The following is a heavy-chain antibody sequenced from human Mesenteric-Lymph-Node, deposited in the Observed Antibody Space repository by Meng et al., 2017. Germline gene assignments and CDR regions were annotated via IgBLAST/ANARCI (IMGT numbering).Heavy chain of an antibody. CDR1: GFTFSSYA. Sequence: GGSLRLSCAASGFTFSSYAMHWVRQAPGKGLEWVAVISYDGSNKYYADSVKGRFTISRDNSKNTLYLQMNSLRAEDTAVYYCAKDRATYYYDSSGYYPEYFQHWGQGTLVTVSS. CDR2: ISYDGSNK. CDR3: AKDRATYYYDSSGYYPEYFQH. J-gene: IGHJ1*01. V-gene: IGHV3-30*04. D-gene: IGHD3-22*01.